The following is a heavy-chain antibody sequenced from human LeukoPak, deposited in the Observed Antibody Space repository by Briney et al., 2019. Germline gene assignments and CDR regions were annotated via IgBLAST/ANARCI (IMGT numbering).Heavy chain of an antibody. Sequence: KTSETLSLTCAVYGGSFSGYYWSWIRQPPGKGLEWIGEINHSGSTNYNPSLKSRVTISVDTSKNQFSLKLSSVTAADTAVYYCARTSGIAVAGYDYWGQGTLVTVSS. J-gene: IGHJ4*02. CDR1: GGSFSGYY. CDR2: INHSGST. CDR3: ARTSGIAVAGYDY. V-gene: IGHV4-34*01. D-gene: IGHD6-19*01.